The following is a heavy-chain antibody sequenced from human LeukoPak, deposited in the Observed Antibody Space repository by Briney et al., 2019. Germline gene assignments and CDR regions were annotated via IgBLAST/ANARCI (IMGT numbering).Heavy chain of an antibody. CDR3: ARAPRGYSGTLHPFDY. J-gene: IGHJ4*02. V-gene: IGHV1-2*02. D-gene: IGHD1-26*01. Sequence: ASVKVSCKASGYTFTGYYMHWVRQAPGQGLEWMGWINPNSGGTNYAQKFQGRVTMTRDTSISTAYMELSRLRSDDTAVYYCARAPRGYSGTLHPFDYWGQGTLVTVSS. CDR2: INPNSGGT. CDR1: GYTFTGYY.